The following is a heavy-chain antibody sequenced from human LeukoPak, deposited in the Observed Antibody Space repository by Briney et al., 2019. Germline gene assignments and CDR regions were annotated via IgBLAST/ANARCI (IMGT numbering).Heavy chain of an antibody. Sequence: GASVKVSCKASGYSLDTYPINWVRQAPGQGLEWMGWIITNTGNPRYAQGFTGRFVFSLDTSVNTAYLQISSLKTEDSAVYYCARRGSRTYAFDNWGQGTLVTVSP. CDR1: GYSLDTYP. CDR2: IITNTGNP. V-gene: IGHV7-4-1*02. J-gene: IGHJ4*02. D-gene: IGHD3-16*01. CDR3: ARRGSRTYAFDN.